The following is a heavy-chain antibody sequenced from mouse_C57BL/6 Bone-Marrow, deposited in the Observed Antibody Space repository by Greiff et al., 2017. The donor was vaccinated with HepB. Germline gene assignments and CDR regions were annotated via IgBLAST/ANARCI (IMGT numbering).Heavy chain of an antibody. CDR1: GFTFSDYG. J-gene: IGHJ2*01. Sequence: EVQLQESGGGLVKPGGSLKLSCAASGFTFSDYGMHWVRQAPEKGLEWVAYISSGSSTIYYADTVKGRFTISRDNAKNTLFLQMTSLRSEDTAMYYCARDGYQSYYFDYWGQGTTLTVSS. CDR3: ARDGYQSYYFDY. V-gene: IGHV5-17*01. CDR2: ISSGSSTI. D-gene: IGHD2-3*01.